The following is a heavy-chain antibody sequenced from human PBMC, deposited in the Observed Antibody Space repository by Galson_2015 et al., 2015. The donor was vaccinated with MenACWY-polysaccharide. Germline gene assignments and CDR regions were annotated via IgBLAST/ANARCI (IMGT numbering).Heavy chain of an antibody. CDR3: AKDRYSSSWYFDY. J-gene: IGHJ4*02. D-gene: IGHD6-13*01. Sequence: SLRLSCAASGFTFSSYAMSWVRQVPGKGLEWVSGISGSGGSTYYADSVKGRFTTSRDNSKNMPYLQMNSLRAEDTAVYYCAKDRYSSSWYFDYWGQGTLVTVSS. V-gene: IGHV3-23*01. CDR2: ISGSGGST. CDR1: GFTFSSYA.